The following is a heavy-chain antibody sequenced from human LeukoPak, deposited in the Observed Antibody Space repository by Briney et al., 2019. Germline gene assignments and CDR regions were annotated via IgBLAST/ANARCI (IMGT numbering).Heavy chain of an antibody. CDR1: GGSISSYY. D-gene: IGHD1-26*01. V-gene: IGHV4-59*01. CDR3: AGDGHSLANWFDP. CDR2: IYYSGST. Sequence: SETLSLTCTVSGGSISSYYWSWIRQPPGKGLEWIGRIYYSGSTNYNPSLKSRVTISVDTSKNQFSLKLSSVTAADTAVYYCAGDGHSLANWFDPWGQGTLVTVSS. J-gene: IGHJ5*02.